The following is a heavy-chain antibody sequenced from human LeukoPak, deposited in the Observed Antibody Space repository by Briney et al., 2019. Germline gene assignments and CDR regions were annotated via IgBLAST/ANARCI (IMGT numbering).Heavy chain of an antibody. J-gene: IGHJ4*02. CDR1: GFTFSSYT. D-gene: IGHD3-22*01. V-gene: IGHV3-30*01. CDR2: ISYDGSNK. Sequence: GRSLRLSCAASGFTFSSYTMHWGRQAPGKGLEWVAVISYDGSNKYYADSVKGRFTISRDNSKNTLYLQMNSLRAEDTAGYYCARGGRRYDSSGYYHYYFDFWGQGTLVTVSS. CDR3: ARGGRRYDSSGYYHYYFDF.